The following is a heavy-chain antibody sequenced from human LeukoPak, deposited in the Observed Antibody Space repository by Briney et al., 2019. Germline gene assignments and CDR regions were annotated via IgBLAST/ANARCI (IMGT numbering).Heavy chain of an antibody. CDR3: ARGTYYYDSSGYLLDY. Sequence: GRSLRLSCAASGFTFSSYAMHWVRQAPGKGLEWVAVISYDGSNKYYADSVKGRFTISRDNSKNTLCLQMNSLRAEDTAVYYYARGTYYYDSSGYLLDYWGQGTLVTVSS. CDR1: GFTFSSYA. D-gene: IGHD3-22*01. CDR2: ISYDGSNK. J-gene: IGHJ4*02. V-gene: IGHV3-30-3*01.